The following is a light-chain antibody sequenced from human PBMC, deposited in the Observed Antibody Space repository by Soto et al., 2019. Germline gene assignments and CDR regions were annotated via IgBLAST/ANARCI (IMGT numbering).Light chain of an antibody. CDR3: QQRSNWPPIT. CDR1: QSVSNNY. Sequence: EIVWTQCLRTLSLSPRVRGILSCRASQSVSNNYLAWYQQKPGQAPRLLIYDASNRATGIPARFSGSGSGTDFTLTISSLEPEDFAVYYCQQRSNWPPITFGQGRRLEIK. CDR2: DAS. J-gene: IGKJ5*01. V-gene: IGKV3-11*01.